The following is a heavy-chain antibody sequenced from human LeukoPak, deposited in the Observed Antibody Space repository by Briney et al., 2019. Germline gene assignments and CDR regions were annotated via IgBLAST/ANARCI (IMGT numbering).Heavy chain of an antibody. V-gene: IGHV3-43*01. J-gene: IGHJ4*02. Sequence: GGSLRLSCAASGFTFDDYSMHWVRQPPGKGLEWVSLISWDGGSTYYADSVKGRFTISRDNSKNSLYLQMNSLRTEDTALYYCAKEPEAAASFDYWGQGTLVTVSS. CDR3: AKEPEAAASFDY. CDR1: GFTFDDYS. CDR2: ISWDGGST. D-gene: IGHD6-13*01.